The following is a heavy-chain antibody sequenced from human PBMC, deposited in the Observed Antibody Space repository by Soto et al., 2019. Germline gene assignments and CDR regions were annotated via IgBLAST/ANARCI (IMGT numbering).Heavy chain of an antibody. CDR2: IIPIFGTA. V-gene: IGHV1-69*13. Sequence: SVKVSCKASGGTFSSYAISWVRQAPGQGLEWMGGIIPIFGTANYAQKFQGRVTITADESTSTAYMELSSLRAEDTAVYYCAKDLTYYDSSGYPKFWGQGTLVTVSS. CDR3: AKDLTYYDSSGYPKF. CDR1: GGTFSSYA. J-gene: IGHJ4*02. D-gene: IGHD3-22*01.